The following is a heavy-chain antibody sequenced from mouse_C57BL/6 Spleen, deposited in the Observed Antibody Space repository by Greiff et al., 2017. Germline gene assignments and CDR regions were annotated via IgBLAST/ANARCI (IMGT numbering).Heavy chain of an antibody. CDR1: GFTFSDYG. CDR3: ARHEAGFAY. Sequence: EVMLVESGGGLVQPGGSLKLSCAASGFTFSDYGMAWVRQAPRKGPEWVAFISNLAYSIYYADTVTGRFTISRENAKNTLYLEMSSLRSEDTAMYYCARHEAGFAYWGQGTLVTVSA. J-gene: IGHJ3*01. CDR2: ISNLAYSI. V-gene: IGHV5-15*01. D-gene: IGHD3-2*02.